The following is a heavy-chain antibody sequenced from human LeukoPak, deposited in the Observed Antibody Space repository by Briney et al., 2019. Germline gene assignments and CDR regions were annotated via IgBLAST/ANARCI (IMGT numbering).Heavy chain of an antibody. Sequence: SETLSLTCSVSGGTLNSFYWSWIRQPPGKGLEYIGYVYYTGKTNYNPSFKSRVTLSADTSKNQFSLKLSSVTVADTAVYYCARWNAVITSLDHWGQGILSPSPQ. CDR3: ARWNAVITSLDH. CDR1: GGTLNSFY. V-gene: IGHV4-59*08. J-gene: IGHJ4*02. CDR2: VYYTGKT. D-gene: IGHD3-16*01.